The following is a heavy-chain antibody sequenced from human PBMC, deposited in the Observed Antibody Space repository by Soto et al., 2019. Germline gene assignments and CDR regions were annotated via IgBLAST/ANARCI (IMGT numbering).Heavy chain of an antibody. CDR2: IYWDDDK. V-gene: IGHV2-5*02. CDR1: GFSLSTSGVG. CDR3: AHVGMVRRVIFACVF. J-gene: IGHJ3*01. Sequence: QITLKESGPTLVQPTQTLTLTCTFSGFSLSTSGVGVGWIRQPPGKALEWLALIYWDDDKRYSPSLKSRLTMNKYTSKNQVLLTKTDREPMHTATNCCAHVGMVRRVIFACVFRGQGTMVTVSS. D-gene: IGHD3-10*01.